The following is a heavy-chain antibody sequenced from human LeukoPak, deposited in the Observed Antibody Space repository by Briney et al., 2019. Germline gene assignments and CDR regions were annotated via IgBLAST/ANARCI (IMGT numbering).Heavy chain of an antibody. CDR3: ARAQLVGSYNWFDP. CDR1: GFTFSTYW. CDR2: ISSSGSTI. J-gene: IGHJ5*02. Sequence: GGSLRLSCAASGFTFSTYWMSWIRQAPGKGLEWVSYISSSGSTIYYADSVKGRFTISRDNAKNSLYLQMNSLRAEDTAVYYCARAQLVGSYNWFDPWGQGTLVTVSS. V-gene: IGHV3-11*04. D-gene: IGHD6-6*01.